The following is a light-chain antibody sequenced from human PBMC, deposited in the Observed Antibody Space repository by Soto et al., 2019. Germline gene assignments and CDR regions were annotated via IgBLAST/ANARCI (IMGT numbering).Light chain of an antibody. J-gene: IGKJ1*01. CDR3: HQRQSWHRT. CDR1: RSVSSN. CDR2: GAS. V-gene: IGKV3-15*01. Sequence: EIVMTQSPATLSVSPGERATLSCRASRSVSSNLAWYQQKPGQAPRLLMYGASTRATGIPARFSGSGSGTEFTLTIRDVQPEDFALYYCHQRQSWHRTFGQGTKVDI.